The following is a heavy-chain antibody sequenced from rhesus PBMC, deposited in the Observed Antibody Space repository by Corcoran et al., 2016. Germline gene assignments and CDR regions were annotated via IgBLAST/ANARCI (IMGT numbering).Heavy chain of an antibody. CDR1: GGSISSSNW. CDR2: ISGSSGST. D-gene: IGHD1-44*01. J-gene: IGHJ4*01. V-gene: IGHV4-65*01. CDR3: ARGKYTYFDY. Sequence: QVQLQESGPGLVKPSETLSLTCAVSGGSISSSNWWSWIRQPPGKGLEWLGYISGSSGSTYYNPSLKSRGTISTDTSKNQFSLKLSSVNAADTAGYYCARGKYTYFDYWGQGVLVTVSS.